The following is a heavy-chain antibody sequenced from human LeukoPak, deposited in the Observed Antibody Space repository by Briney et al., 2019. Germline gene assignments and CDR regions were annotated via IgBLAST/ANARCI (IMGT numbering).Heavy chain of an antibody. D-gene: IGHD3-10*01. CDR1: GFPFSTYA. J-gene: IGHJ4*02. CDR3: AKVGSRFDY. V-gene: IGHV3-23*01. Sequence: GSLRLSCAASGFPFSTYAMSWVRQAPGKGLEWVSTFSGSGTSTYYADSVKGRFTISRDNSKNTLYLQMNSLRAEDTAVYYCAKVGSRFDYWGQGTLVTVSS. CDR2: FSGSGTST.